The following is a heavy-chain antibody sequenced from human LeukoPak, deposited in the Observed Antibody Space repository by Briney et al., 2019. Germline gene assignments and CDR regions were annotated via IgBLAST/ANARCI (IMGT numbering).Heavy chain of an antibody. J-gene: IGHJ4*02. CDR3: AKWEYSGSWYYY. CDR2: ISASGGHT. CDR1: GFTFTNYA. V-gene: IGHV3-23*01. D-gene: IGHD6-13*01. Sequence: GGSLRLSCAASGFTFTNYAMSWVRQAPGKGLEWVSGISASGGHTFYADSVKGRFSISRDNSKNTLYLQMNSLRAEDTAVYYCAKWEYSGSWYYYWGQGTLVTVSS.